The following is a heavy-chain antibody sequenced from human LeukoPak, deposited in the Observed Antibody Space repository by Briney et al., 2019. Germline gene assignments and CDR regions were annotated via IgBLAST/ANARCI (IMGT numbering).Heavy chain of an antibody. J-gene: IGHJ4*02. CDR3: ASFEFYYGSGNYFNAAYFDY. V-gene: IGHV4-39*07. CDR2: KFYSGRT. Sequence: PSETLSLTCTVSGGSIGSDSYYWGWVRQPPGKGLEWIGTKFYSGRTYYNPSLKSRVTMSVDTSKNQFSLKVTSVTAADTAVYYCASFEFYYGSGNYFNAAYFDYWGQGTLVTVSS. CDR1: GGSIGSDSYY. D-gene: IGHD3-10*01.